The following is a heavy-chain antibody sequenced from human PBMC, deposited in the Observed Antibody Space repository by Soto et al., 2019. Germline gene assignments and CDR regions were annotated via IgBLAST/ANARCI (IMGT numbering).Heavy chain of an antibody. CDR1: GYTFPNYG. CDR2: ISADNGNT. D-gene: IGHD2-21*02. J-gene: IGHJ1*01. CDR3: ARDVLPYCGSDCYPGYFHH. Sequence: QVQLVQSGVEVKKPGASVKVSCKASGYTFPNYGINWVRQAPGQGLEWMGWISADNGNTDYAQKLQGRVTMTTDTSTTTAYMEVTNLRSDDTAVYYCARDVLPYCGSDCYPGYFHHWGQGTLVIVSS. V-gene: IGHV1-18*04.